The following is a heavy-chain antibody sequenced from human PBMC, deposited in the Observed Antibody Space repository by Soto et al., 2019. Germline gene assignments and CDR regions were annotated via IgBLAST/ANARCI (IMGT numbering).Heavy chain of an antibody. CDR3: ARQLGRYYFDY. J-gene: IGHJ4*02. V-gene: IGHV4-59*01. CDR2: IYYSGST. Sequence: SETLSLTCTVSGGSISSYYWSWIRQPPGKGLEWIGYIYYSGSTNYNPSLKSRVTISVDTSKNQFSLKLSSVTAADTAVYYCARQLGRYYFDYWGQGTLVTVSS. CDR1: GGSISSYY. D-gene: IGHD6-13*01.